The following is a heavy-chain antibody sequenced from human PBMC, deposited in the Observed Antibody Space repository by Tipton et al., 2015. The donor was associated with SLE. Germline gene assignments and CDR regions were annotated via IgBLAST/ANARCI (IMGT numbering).Heavy chain of an antibody. CDR1: GGSMSSSDCY. Sequence: TLSLTCTVSGGSMSSSDCYWGWVRQSPGRGLEWIGSRCYTGSTYYNPSLESRVTMSVDASKNQFSLRLSSVTAADTAIYYCAREGDGSANYFFYGVNLWGQGTAVTVSS. CDR2: RCYTGST. J-gene: IGHJ6*02. V-gene: IGHV4-39*07. D-gene: IGHD5-24*01. CDR3: AREGDGSANYFFYGVNL.